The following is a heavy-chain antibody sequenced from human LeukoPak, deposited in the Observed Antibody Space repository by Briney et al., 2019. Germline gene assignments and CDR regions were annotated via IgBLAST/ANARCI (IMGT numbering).Heavy chain of an antibody. D-gene: IGHD3-16*02. CDR2: ISYDGSNK. Sequence: PGRSLRLSCAASGFTFSSYAMHWVRQAPGKGLEWVAVISYDGSNKYYADSVKGRFTISRDNSKNTLYLQMNSLRAEDTAVYYCARVLPAFGGVIDPPYFDYWGQGTLVTVSS. CDR1: GFTFSSYA. CDR3: ARVLPAFGGVIDPPYFDY. V-gene: IGHV3-30-3*01. J-gene: IGHJ4*02.